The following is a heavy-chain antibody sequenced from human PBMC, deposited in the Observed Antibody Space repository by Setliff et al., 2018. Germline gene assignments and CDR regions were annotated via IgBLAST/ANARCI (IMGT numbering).Heavy chain of an antibody. J-gene: IGHJ4*02. D-gene: IGHD6-19*01. CDR2: VDQGANT. V-gene: IGHV3-23*05. Sequence: PGGSLRLSCVASGFTFGAYTLTWVRQAPGKGLEFVSGVDQGANTYYGDSVKGRFTISRDNSQNTVYLQMTNLRVEDTAVYYCARGDNGWSLGGQGTLVTVSS. CDR3: ARGDNGWSL. CDR1: GFTFGAYT.